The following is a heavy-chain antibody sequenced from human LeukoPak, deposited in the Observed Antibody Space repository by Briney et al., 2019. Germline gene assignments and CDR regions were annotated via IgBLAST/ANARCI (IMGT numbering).Heavy chain of an antibody. D-gene: IGHD3-16*02. CDR2: IYYSGST. CDR3: ASGITFGGVIAYFDY. V-gene: IGHV4-59*12. CDR1: GGSISSYY. Sequence: SETLSLTCTVSGGSISSYYWSWIRQPPGKGLEWIGFIYYSGSTNYNPSLKSRVTISLDTSKNQFSLKLTSVTAADTAVYYCASGITFGGVIAYFDYWGQGTLVTVSS. J-gene: IGHJ4*02.